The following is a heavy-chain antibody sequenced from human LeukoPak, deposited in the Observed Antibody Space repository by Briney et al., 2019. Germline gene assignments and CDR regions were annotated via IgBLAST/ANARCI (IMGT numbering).Heavy chain of an antibody. CDR3: ASQTGYSSGWYNMGAEYFQH. CDR2: INHSGST. CDR1: GGSFSGYY. Sequence: SETLSLTCAVYGGSFSGYYWSWIRQPPGKGLEWIGEINHSGSTNYNPSLKSRVTISVDTSKNQFSLKLSSVTAADTAVYYCASQTGYSSGWYNMGAEYFQHWGQGTLVTVSS. J-gene: IGHJ1*01. D-gene: IGHD6-19*01. V-gene: IGHV4-34*01.